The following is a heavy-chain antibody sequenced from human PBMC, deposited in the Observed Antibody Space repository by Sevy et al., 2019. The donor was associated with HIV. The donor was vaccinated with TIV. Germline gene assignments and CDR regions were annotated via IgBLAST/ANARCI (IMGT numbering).Heavy chain of an antibody. D-gene: IGHD3-10*01. J-gene: IGHJ4*02. CDR1: GFTFSSYS. Sequence: GGSLRLSCAASGFTFSSYSMNWVRQAPGKGLEWVSSISSSSSYINYADSVKGRFTISRDNAKNSLYLQMNSLRAEDTAVYYCATPGLHGPGRPFDYWGQGTLVTVSS. V-gene: IGHV3-21*01. CDR2: ISSSSSYI. CDR3: ATPGLHGPGRPFDY.